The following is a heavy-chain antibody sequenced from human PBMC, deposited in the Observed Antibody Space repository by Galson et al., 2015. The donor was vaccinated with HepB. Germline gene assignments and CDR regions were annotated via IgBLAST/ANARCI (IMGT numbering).Heavy chain of an antibody. CDR2: IRSKADSYAT. Sequence: LRLSCAASGFTFSGSAMHWVRQASGKGLEWVGRIRSKADSYATAYAASVKGRFTISRDDSKNTAYLQMNSLKTEDTAVYYCTRHDYDFGYYYYMDVWGKGTTVTVSS. J-gene: IGHJ6*03. D-gene: IGHD3/OR15-3a*01. CDR1: GFTFSGSA. CDR3: TRHDYDFGYYYYMDV. V-gene: IGHV3-73*01.